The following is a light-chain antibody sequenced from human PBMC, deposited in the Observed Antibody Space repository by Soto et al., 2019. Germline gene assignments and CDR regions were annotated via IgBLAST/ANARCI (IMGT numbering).Light chain of an antibody. CDR1: SSDVGGYNY. V-gene: IGLV2-11*01. Sequence: QSALTQPRSVSGSPGQSVTISCTGTSSDVGGYNYVSWYQQHPRKAPKLMIYDVSKRPSGVPDRFSGTKSGNTASLTIAGLQAEDEADYYCCSYAGSTWVFGTGTKLTVL. J-gene: IGLJ1*01. CDR3: CSYAGSTWV. CDR2: DVS.